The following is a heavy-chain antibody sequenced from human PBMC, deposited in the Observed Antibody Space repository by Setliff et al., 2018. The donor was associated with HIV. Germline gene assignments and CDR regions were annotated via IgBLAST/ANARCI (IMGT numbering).Heavy chain of an antibody. V-gene: IGHV4-4*09. Sequence: PSETLSLTCTVSGGSISSSTYYRSWIRQPPGKGLEWMGYIYTSGSTNYNPSLKSRVTISVDTSRDQFSLNLRSVTAAATALYFCARLIHTGLLYFDYWGLGMLVTVSS. D-gene: IGHD2-8*02. CDR3: ARLIHTGLLYFDY. CDR1: GGSISSSTYY. J-gene: IGHJ4*02. CDR2: IYTSGST.